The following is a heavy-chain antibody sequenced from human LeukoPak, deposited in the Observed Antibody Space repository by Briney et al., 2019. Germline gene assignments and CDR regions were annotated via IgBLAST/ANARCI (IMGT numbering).Heavy chain of an antibody. V-gene: IGHV3-23*01. CDR3: AKDPLNTLMVSPTFDY. D-gene: IGHD5-18*01. CDR2: ISGSGDDT. J-gene: IGHJ4*02. Sequence: GGSLRLSCAASGFTFSSYAMSWVRQAPGKGLEWVSGISGSGDDTYYAASVKGRFIVSRDSSKNTLYLQMNSLRAEDTAVYYCAKDPLNTLMVSPTFDYWGQGTLVTVSS. CDR1: GFTFSSYA.